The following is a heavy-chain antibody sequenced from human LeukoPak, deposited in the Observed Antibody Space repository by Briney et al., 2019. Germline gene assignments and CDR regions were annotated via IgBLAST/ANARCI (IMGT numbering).Heavy chain of an antibody. D-gene: IGHD4-17*01. CDR1: GGSFSGYY. V-gene: IGHV4-34*01. CDR3: ASWPTGDYPNWFDP. Sequence: PADPLSLPCAVYGGSFSGYYWSGLPQPPGKGLEWIGEINHSGSTNDNPSLKSRVTISVDTSKNQFSLKLSSVTAAHTAVDYCASWPTGDYPNWFDPWGQGTLVTVSS. J-gene: IGHJ5*02. CDR2: INHSGST.